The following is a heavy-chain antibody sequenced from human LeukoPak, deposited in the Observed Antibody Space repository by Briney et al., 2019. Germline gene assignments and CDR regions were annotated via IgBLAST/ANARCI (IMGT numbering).Heavy chain of an antibody. J-gene: IGHJ4*02. D-gene: IGHD1-20*01. CDR3: AKESAWNNWNAHDY. V-gene: IGHV3-23*01. Sequence: TGGSLRLSCAASGFTFSSYAMSWVRQAPGKGLEWVSAISGSGGSTYYADSVKGRFTISRDNSKNTLYLQMNSLRAEDTAVYYCAKESAWNNWNAHDYWGQGTLVTVSS. CDR2: ISGSGGST. CDR1: GFTFSSYA.